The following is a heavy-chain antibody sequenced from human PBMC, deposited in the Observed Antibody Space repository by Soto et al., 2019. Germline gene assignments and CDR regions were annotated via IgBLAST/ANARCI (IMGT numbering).Heavy chain of an antibody. D-gene: IGHD3-10*01. J-gene: IGHJ4*02. V-gene: IGHV4-34*01. CDR1: GGSFSGYY. Sequence: SETLSLTCAVYGGSFSGYYWTWIRQPPGTGLEWIGEINHSGSTNYNPSLNSRVTMSVDTSKNQFSLKVNSVTAADTAVYYCARESYYGSGATVVAYWGQGTLVTVSS. CDR3: ARESYYGSGATVVAY. CDR2: INHSGST.